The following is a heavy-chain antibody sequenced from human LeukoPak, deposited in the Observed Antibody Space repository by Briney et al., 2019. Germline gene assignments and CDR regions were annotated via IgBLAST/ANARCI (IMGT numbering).Heavy chain of an antibody. CDR1: GFTFSSYA. CDR3: AKTSAGWNYVNWFDP. D-gene: IGHD1-7*01. Sequence: TGGSLRLSCAASGFTFSSYAMSWVRQAPGKGREWVSAISGSGGSTYYADFVKGRFTISSDNSKNTLYLQMNSLRAEDTAVYYCAKTSAGWNYVNWFDPWGQGTLVTVSS. CDR2: ISGSGGST. V-gene: IGHV3-23*01. J-gene: IGHJ5*02.